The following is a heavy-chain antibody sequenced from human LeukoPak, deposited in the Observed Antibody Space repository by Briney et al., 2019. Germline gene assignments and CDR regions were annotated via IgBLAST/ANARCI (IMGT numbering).Heavy chain of an antibody. D-gene: IGHD3-10*01. CDR2: ISAYNGNT. Sequence: ASVKVSCKASGYTFTSYAMNWVRQAPGQGLEWMGWISAYNGNTNYAQKLQGRVTMTRDTSISTAYMELSRLRSDDTAVYYCARDGSGSYYNVRLFDYWGQGTLVTVSS. J-gene: IGHJ4*02. V-gene: IGHV1-18*01. CDR1: GYTFTSYA. CDR3: ARDGSGSYYNVRLFDY.